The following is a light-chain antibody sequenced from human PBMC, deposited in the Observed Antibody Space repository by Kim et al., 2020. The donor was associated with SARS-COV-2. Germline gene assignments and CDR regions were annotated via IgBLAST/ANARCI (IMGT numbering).Light chain of an antibody. J-gene: IGLJ3*02. CDR2: EDD. Sequence: GKTVTISCTRSSGSIASNYVQWYQQRPGSVPTTVIYEDDQRPSGVPDRFSGSIDSSSNSASLTISGLQTEDEADYYCQSSDSSIRVFGGGTKLTVL. CDR1: SGSIASNY. V-gene: IGLV6-57*03. CDR3: QSSDSSIRV.